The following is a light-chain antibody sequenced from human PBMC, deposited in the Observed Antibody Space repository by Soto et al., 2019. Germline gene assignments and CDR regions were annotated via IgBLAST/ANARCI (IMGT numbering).Light chain of an antibody. Sequence: QSALTQPPSVSGAPGQRVTISCTGSSSNIGAGYDVQWYQQLPGAAPRLLIFGNTNRPSGVPDRFSGSRSGTSASLAISGLQAEVEADYYCPSYDISLSVSVVFGGGTQLTVL. CDR3: PSYDISLSVSVV. J-gene: IGLJ2*01. CDR2: GNT. V-gene: IGLV1-40*01. CDR1: SSNIGAGYD.